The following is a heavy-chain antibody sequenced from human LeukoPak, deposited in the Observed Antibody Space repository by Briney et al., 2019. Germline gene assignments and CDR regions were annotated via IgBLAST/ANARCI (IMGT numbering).Heavy chain of an antibody. D-gene: IGHD2-15*01. V-gene: IGHV4-4*07. CDR3: ARGVVAGNWFDP. J-gene: IGHJ5*02. CDR2: IYTSGST. CDR1: GGSISSYY. Sequence: PSETLSLTCTVSGGSISSYYWSWIQQPAGKGLEWIGRIYTSGSTNYNPSLKSRVTMSVATSKNQFSLKLSPVTAADTAVYYCARGVVAGNWFDPWGQGTLVPVSS.